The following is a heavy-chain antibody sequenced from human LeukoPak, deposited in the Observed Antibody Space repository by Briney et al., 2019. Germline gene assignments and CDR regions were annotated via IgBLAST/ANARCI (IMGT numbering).Heavy chain of an antibody. J-gene: IGHJ4*02. V-gene: IGHV1-24*01. CDR2: FDPEDGET. CDR3: ATDSYRCSGGSCYYVFDY. D-gene: IGHD2-15*01. CDR1: GYTLTELS. Sequence: ASVKVSCKVSGYTLTELSTHWVRQAPGKGLEWMGGFDPEDGETIYAQKFQGRVTMTEDTSTDTAYMELSSLRSEDTAVYYCATDSYRCSGGSCYYVFDYWGQGTLVTVSS.